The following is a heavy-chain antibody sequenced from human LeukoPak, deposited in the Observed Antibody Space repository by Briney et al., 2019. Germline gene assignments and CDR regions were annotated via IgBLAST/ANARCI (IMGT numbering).Heavy chain of an antibody. D-gene: IGHD2-2*01. V-gene: IGHV6-1*01. J-gene: IGHJ5*02. Sequence: SQTLSLTCAISGDSVSSNSAAWNWISQSPSRGLEWLGRTYYRSKWYNDYAVSVKSRITINPDTSTNQFSLQLNSVTPEDTAVYYCALGYCSSTSCYWFDPWGQGTLVTVSS. CDR1: GDSVSSNSAA. CDR3: ALGYCSSTSCYWFDP. CDR2: TYYRSKWYN.